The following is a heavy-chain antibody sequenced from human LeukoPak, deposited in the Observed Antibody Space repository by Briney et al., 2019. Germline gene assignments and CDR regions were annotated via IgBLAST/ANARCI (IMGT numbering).Heavy chain of an antibody. J-gene: IGHJ6*03. V-gene: IGHV3-64*01. CDR1: GFTFSSYA. CDR2: ISSNGGST. D-gene: IGHD5-12*01. Sequence: GGSLRLSCAASGFTFSSYAMHWVRQAPGKGLEYVSAISSNGGSTYHANSVKGRFTISRDNSKNTLYLQMGSLRAEDMAVYYCARVMGAGGYPHYYYYYYMDVWGKGTTVTISS. CDR3: ARVMGAGGYPHYYYYYYMDV.